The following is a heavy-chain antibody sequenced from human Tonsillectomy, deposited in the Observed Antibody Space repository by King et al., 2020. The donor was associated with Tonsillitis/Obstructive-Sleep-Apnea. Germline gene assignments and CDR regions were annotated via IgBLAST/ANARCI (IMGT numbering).Heavy chain of an antibody. CDR2: INPSGSTT. V-gene: IGHV1-46*01. D-gene: IGHD4-17*01. Sequence: QLVQSGAEVKKPGASVKVSCKASGYTFTSCYMHWVRQAPGQGLEWMGIINPSGSTTSYAQKFQGRVTMTRDTSTSTVYMELSSLRSEDTAVYYCASEMTTVTKGWFDPWGQGTLVTVSS. CDR3: ASEMTTVTKGWFDP. CDR1: GYTFTSCY. J-gene: IGHJ5*02.